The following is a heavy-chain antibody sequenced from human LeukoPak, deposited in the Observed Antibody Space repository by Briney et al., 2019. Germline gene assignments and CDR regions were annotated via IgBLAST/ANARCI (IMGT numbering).Heavy chain of an antibody. D-gene: IGHD3-16*02. J-gene: IGHJ4*02. CDR3: ARSHYDYVWGSYLAY. CDR1: GGTFSSYA. V-gene: IGHV1-69*13. CDR2: IIPIFGTA. Sequence: SVKVSCKASGGTFSSYAISWVRQAPGQGLEWMGGIIPIFGTANYAQKFQGRVTITADESTSTAYMELSSLRSEDTAVCYCARSHYDYVWGSYLAYWGQGTLVTVSS.